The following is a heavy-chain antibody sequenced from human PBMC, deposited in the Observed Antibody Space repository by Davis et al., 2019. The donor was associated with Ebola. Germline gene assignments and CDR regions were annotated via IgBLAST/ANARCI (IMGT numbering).Heavy chain of an antibody. CDR2: INPITGGT. CDR1: GYRFTSYY. V-gene: IGHV1-46*01. CDR3: AREGGRYYDSSGYVFDI. Sequence: ASVKVSCKASGYRFTSYYMHWVRQAPGQGLEWMGIINPITGGTSYAQNFQVRVNMTRDTSTSTVYMGLSSLRSGDTAVYYCAREGGRYYDSSGYVFDIWGQGTMVKVSS. J-gene: IGHJ3*02. D-gene: IGHD3-22*01.